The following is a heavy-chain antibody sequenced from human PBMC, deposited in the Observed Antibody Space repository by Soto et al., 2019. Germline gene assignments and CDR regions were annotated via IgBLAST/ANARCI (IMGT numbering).Heavy chain of an antibody. D-gene: IGHD6-13*01. V-gene: IGHV1-46*03. J-gene: IGHJ4*02. CDR1: GYTFTNHY. CDR3: ARPNSSNWYYFDY. CDR2: INPSGGST. Sequence: ASVEVSWKASGYTFTNHYLHWARHAPGQGLEWMGTINPSGGSTNYAQKFQGRVTLTRDTSTSTVYMELSSLGSEDTAAYYCARPNSSNWYYFDYWGQGTLVTVSS.